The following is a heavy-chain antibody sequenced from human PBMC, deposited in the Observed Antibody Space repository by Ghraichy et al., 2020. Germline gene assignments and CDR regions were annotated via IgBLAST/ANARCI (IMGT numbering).Heavy chain of an antibody. D-gene: IGHD3-10*01. V-gene: IGHV3-9*01. CDR1: GFTFDDYD. CDR3: AKAYYYGSWHFDC. J-gene: IGHJ4*02. Sequence: SLNLSCAASGFTFDDYDMNWIRQAPGKGLEWVSDISWNGGSIDYADSVKGRFTISRDNAKNSLYLQMNSLRAEDTALYYCAKAYYYGSWHFDCWGQGTLVTASS. CDR2: ISWNGGSI.